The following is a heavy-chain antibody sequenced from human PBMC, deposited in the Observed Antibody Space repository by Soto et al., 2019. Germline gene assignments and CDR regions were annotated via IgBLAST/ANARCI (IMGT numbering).Heavy chain of an antibody. D-gene: IGHD2-15*01. CDR1: GYTFTSYG. CDR2: ISAYNGNT. V-gene: IGHV1-18*01. CDR3: ARDPTRRYCSGGSCSTHYYYYYGMDV. Sequence: ASVKVSCKASGYTFTSYGISWVRQAPGQGLEWMGWISAYNGNTNYAQKLQGRVTMTTDTSTSTAYMGLRSLRSDDTAVYYCARDPTRRYCSGGSCSTHYYYYYGMDVWGQGTTVTVSS. J-gene: IGHJ6*02.